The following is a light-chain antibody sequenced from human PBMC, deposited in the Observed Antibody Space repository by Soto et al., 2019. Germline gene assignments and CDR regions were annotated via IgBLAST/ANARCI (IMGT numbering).Light chain of an antibody. V-gene: IGKV3-20*01. Sequence: EIVLTQSPGTLSLSPGERATLSCRASQSVSSSYLAWYQQKPCQAPRLLIYGASIRATGIPYRFSGSGSGTDFTLTISRLEPEDFEVYYCQQYGSAPPYTFGQGTKLEIK. CDR2: GAS. CDR1: QSVSSSY. J-gene: IGKJ2*01. CDR3: QQYGSAPPYT.